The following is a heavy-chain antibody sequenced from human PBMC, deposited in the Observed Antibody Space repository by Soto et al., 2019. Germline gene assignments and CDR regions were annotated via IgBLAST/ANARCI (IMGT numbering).Heavy chain of an antibody. CDR1: GYTFTSYA. CDR2: INAGNGNT. V-gene: IGHV1-3*01. J-gene: IGHJ4*01. CDR3: ASSDFLYYGSGSYFTPDAFDY. D-gene: IGHD3-10*01. Sequence: ASMKVSCKASGYTFTSYAMHWVRQAPGQRLEWMGWINAGNGNTKYSQKFQGRVTINRDTSASTDYMGLSSLRYEDTAVYYCASSDFLYYGSGSYFTPDAFDYWGHGTLVTVSS.